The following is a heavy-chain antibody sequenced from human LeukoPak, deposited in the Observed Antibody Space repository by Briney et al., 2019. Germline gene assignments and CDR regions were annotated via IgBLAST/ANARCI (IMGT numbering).Heavy chain of an antibody. CDR1: GDSIRSNNYY. V-gene: IGHV4-39*01. D-gene: IGHD3-3*01. Sequence: SETLSLTCTVSGDSIRSNNYYWGWIRQPPGKGLEWIGSVYDTGSTFYNPSLKSRVIISVDTSKNQFSLKLSSVTAADTAVYYCQSRFLEWLLDYWGQGTLVTVSS. J-gene: IGHJ4*02. CDR3: QSRFLEWLLDY. CDR2: VYDTGST.